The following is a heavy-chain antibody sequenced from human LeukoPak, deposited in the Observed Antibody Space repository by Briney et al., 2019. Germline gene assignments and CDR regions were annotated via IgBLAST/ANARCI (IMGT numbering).Heavy chain of an antibody. CDR3: AISPSYYGSGNFYYYMDV. J-gene: IGHJ6*03. CDR2: ISYDGSNK. Sequence: GGSLRLSCAASGFTFSSYGMHWVRQAPGKGLEWVAVISYDGSNKYYADSVKGRFTVSRDNSKNTLFLQMNSLRAEDTAVYYCAISPSYYGSGNFYYYMDVWGKGTTVTVSS. D-gene: IGHD3-10*01. V-gene: IGHV3-30*03. CDR1: GFTFSSYG.